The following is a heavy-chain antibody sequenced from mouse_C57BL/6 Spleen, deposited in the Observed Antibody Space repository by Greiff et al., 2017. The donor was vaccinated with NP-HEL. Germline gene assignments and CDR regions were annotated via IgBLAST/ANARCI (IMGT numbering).Heavy chain of an antibody. CDR1: GFTFSSYA. J-gene: IGHJ1*03. CDR3: TCGNWYFDV. Sequence: EVMLVESGEGLVKPGGSLKLSCAASGFTFSSYAMSWVRQTPEKRLEWVAYISSGGDYIYYADTVKGRFTISRDNARNTLYLQMSNLKSEDTARYYCTCGNWYFDVWGTGTTVTVSS. V-gene: IGHV5-9-1*02. D-gene: IGHD1-1*02. CDR2: ISSGGDYI.